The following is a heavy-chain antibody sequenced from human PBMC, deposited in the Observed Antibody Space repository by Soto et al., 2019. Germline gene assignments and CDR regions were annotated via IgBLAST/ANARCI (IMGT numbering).Heavy chain of an antibody. CDR2: TYYRSKWYN. J-gene: IGHJ5*01. D-gene: IGHD2-2*01. CDR1: GDSVSSNSAA. Sequence: SQTLSLTCAISGDSVSSNSAAWNWIRQSPSRGLEWLGRTYYRSKWYNDYAVSVKSRITINPDTSKDQFSLQLNSVTPEDTAVYYCARGGVTFGVFSTSPETTFCFDSSGQGTWVTV. CDR3: ARGGVTFGVFSTSPETTFCFDS. V-gene: IGHV6-1*01.